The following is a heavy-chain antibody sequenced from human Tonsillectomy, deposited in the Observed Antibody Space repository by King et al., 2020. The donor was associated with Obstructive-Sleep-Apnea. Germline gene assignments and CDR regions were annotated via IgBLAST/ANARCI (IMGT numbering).Heavy chain of an antibody. CDR2: TYYRSKWFN. V-gene: IGHV6-1*01. D-gene: IGHD3-22*01. CDR3: AGARSYYYT. CDR1: GDSVSNNTAV. Sequence: HVQLQQSGPGLVKPSQTLSLTCAISGDSVSNNTAVWNWSRQSPSRGLEWLGRTYYRSKWFNEYAESVKSRITINPDTSKNQFSLQLNSVTPGDTAVYYCAGARSYYYTWGQGTLVTVSS. J-gene: IGHJ5*02.